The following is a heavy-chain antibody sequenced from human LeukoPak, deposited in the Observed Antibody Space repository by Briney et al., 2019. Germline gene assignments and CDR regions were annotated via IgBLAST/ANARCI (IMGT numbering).Heavy chain of an antibody. D-gene: IGHD3-22*01. CDR3: VRDDDRPDNGLDY. CDR2: IHTGGTT. Sequence: GGSLRLSCAASGFDVSFNYVGWVRQAPGKGLEWVSVIHTGGTTHYADSVKGRFTISRDNSKNTLYLQMNSLRAEDTAVYYCVRDDDRPDNGLDYWGQGTLVTVSS. CDR1: GFDVSFNY. J-gene: IGHJ4*02. V-gene: IGHV3-53*01.